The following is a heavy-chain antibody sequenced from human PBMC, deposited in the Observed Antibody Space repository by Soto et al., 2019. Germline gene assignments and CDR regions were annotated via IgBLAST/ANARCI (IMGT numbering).Heavy chain of an antibody. CDR3: AKSHTTSGWYVTTDY. CDR2: ISWNSGSI. Sequence: EVQLVESGGGLVQPGRSLRLSCAASGFTLGDYAMQWVRQAPGKGLEWVSAISWNSGSIDYADSVKGRFTISRDNAKNSLYLQMNSLRAEDTALYYCAKSHTTSGWYVTTDYWGQGTRVTVSS. J-gene: IGHJ4*02. D-gene: IGHD6-19*01. CDR1: GFTLGDYA. V-gene: IGHV3-9*01.